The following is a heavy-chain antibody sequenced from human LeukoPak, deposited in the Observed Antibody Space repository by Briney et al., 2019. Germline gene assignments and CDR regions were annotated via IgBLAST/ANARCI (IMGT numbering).Heavy chain of an antibody. CDR2: ISSSSSYI. CDR3: ARDSSGYYT. CDR1: GSTFSDFY. J-gene: IGHJ5*02. D-gene: IGHD3-22*01. V-gene: IGHV3-21*01. Sequence: GGSLRLSCAASGSTFSDFYMSWVRQAPGKGLEWVSSISSSSSYIYYADSVKGRFTISRDNAKNSLYLQMNSLRAEDTAVYYCARDSSGYYTWGQGTLVTVSS.